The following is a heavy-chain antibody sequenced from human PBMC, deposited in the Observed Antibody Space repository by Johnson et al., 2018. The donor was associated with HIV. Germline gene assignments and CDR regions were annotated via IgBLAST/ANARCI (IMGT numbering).Heavy chain of an antibody. CDR3: AKDRTSAQSAFDI. CDR1: GFTFSSFA. CDR2: ISYSGSNK. Sequence: QVQLVESGGGVVQPGRSLRLSCAASGFTFSSFAMHWVRQTPGNGLEWVSIISYSGSNKYYADSVKGRFTISRDNSKNTLYLQMNTLRAEDTAVYYCAKDRTSAQSAFDIWGQGTMVTVSS. J-gene: IGHJ3*02. V-gene: IGHV3-30*04. D-gene: IGHD1-1*01.